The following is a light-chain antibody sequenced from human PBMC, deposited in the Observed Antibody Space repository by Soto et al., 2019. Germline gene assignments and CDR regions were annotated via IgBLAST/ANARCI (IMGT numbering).Light chain of an antibody. J-gene: IGLJ3*02. CDR2: EVI. CDR3: TSYAGSNIWV. Sequence: QSVLTQPPSASGSPGQSVTISCTGTSSDVGAYNYVSWYQQYPGKAPKLMIYEVIKRPSGVPDRFSGSKSGKTASLTVSGLQPEDEADYSCTSYAGSNIWVFGGGTKVTVL. V-gene: IGLV2-8*01. CDR1: SSDVGAYNY.